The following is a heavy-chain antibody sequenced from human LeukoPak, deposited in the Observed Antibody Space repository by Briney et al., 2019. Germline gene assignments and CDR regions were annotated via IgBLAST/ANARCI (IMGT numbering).Heavy chain of an antibody. CDR3: ARDELERFPKNPNYYYYMDV. CDR2: INPNSGGT. CDR1: GYTFTGYY. J-gene: IGHJ6*03. Sequence: GASVKVSCKASGYTFTGYYMHWVRQAPGQGLEWMGWINPNSGGTNYAQKFQGRVTMTRDTSISTAYMELSRLRSDDAAVYYCARDELERFPKNPNYYYYMDVWGKGTTVTVSS. D-gene: IGHD3-3*01. V-gene: IGHV1-2*02.